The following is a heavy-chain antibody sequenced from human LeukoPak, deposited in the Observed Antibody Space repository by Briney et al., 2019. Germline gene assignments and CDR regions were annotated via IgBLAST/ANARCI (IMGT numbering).Heavy chain of an antibody. CDR1: GFTFDDYG. J-gene: IGHJ6*03. CDR3: ARDGAPWNYYYYYVDV. D-gene: IGHD3-16*01. CDR2: INWNGGST. Sequence: GGSLRLSCAASGFTFDDYGMSWVRQAPGKGLEWVSGINWNGGSTGYADSVKGRFTISRDNAKNSLYLQMNSLRAEDTALYYCARDGAPWNYYYYYVDVWGKGTTVTVSS. V-gene: IGHV3-20*04.